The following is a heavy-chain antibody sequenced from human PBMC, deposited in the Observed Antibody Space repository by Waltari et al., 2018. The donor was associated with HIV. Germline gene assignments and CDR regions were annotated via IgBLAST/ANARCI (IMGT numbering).Heavy chain of an antibody. D-gene: IGHD3-3*01. V-gene: IGHV3-74*01. Sequence: DVQLVESGGGLVQPGGSLRLSCVASGITSGFTFRSFWMHWVRQVPDKGLGWVARIKGDGSVAFYSDSVRGRFTISRDNSKNTLYLEMNDLGADDAGVYFCARSWSGSFDYWGQGALVSVSS. CDR1: GITSGFTFRSFW. J-gene: IGHJ4*02. CDR2: IKGDGSVA. CDR3: ARSWSGSFDY.